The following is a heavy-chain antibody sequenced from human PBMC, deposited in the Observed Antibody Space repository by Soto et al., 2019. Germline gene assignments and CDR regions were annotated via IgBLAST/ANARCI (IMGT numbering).Heavy chain of an antibody. D-gene: IGHD5-18*01. V-gene: IGHV3-30-3*01. CDR1: GFTSSGYA. Sequence: PGGSLRLSCAASGFTSSGYAMHWVRQARGKGLEWVAVISYEGSNKYYADSVKGRFIISRDNSKSTLYLQMNSLRTEDTAVYYCASEWKHDGLDYWGQGTLVTVSS. CDR2: ISYEGSNK. J-gene: IGHJ4*02. CDR3: ASEWKHDGLDY.